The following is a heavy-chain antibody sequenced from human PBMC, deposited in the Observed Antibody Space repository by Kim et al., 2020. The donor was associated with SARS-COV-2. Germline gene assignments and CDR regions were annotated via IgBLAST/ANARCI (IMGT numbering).Heavy chain of an antibody. CDR2: IIPIFGTA. CDR3: ARVHWIAARPSYYYYGMDV. V-gene: IGHV1-69*13. J-gene: IGHJ6*02. CDR1: GGTFSSYA. D-gene: IGHD6-6*01. Sequence: SVKVSCKASGGTFSSYAISWVRQAPGQGLEWMGGIIPIFGTANYAQKFQGRVTITADESTSTAYMELSSLRSEDTAVYYCARVHWIAARPSYYYYGMDVWGQGTTVTVSS.